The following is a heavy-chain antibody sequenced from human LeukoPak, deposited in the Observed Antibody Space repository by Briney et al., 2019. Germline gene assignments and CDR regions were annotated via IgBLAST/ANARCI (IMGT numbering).Heavy chain of an antibody. CDR3: AQKAPYSPGYSQD. CDR1: GGSITSYF. J-gene: IGHJ1*01. CDR2: IYHSGTT. D-gene: IGHD2-15*01. V-gene: IGHV4-59*01. Sequence: SETLSLTCTVSGGSITSYFWTWVRQPPGKGLEWIGYIYHSGTTNYNPSLKSRVTISVDTSKSQFFLRLSSVTAADTAVYYCAQKAPYSPGYSQDWGQGTLVTVSS.